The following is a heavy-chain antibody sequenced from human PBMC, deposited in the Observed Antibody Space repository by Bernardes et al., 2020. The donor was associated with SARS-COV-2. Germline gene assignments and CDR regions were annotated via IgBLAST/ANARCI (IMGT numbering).Heavy chain of an antibody. D-gene: IGHD2-21*02. J-gene: IGHJ4*02. CDR2: INPNSGDT. Sequence: ASVKVSCKASGYTFTDFYIQWVRQAPGQGLEYMGWINPNSGDTNYAQKFQGRVTMTRDTSISTAYMELSRLKSDDTAVYYCAREKGQVTWGQGTLVTVSS. CDR3: AREKGQVT. V-gene: IGHV1-2*02. CDR1: GYTFTDFY.